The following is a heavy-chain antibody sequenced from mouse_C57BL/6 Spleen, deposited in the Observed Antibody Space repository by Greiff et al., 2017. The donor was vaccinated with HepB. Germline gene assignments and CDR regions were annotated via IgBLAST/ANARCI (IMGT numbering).Heavy chain of an antibody. D-gene: IGHD1-1*01. V-gene: IGHV1-64*01. CDR3: ARRDYYGSSPYY. CDR2: IHPNSGST. CDR1: GYTFTSYW. J-gene: IGHJ2*01. Sequence: QVQLKQPGAELVKPGASVKLSCKASGYTFTSYWMHWVKQRPGQGLEWIGMIHPNSGSTNYNEKFKSKATLTVDKSSSTAYMQLSSLTSEDSAVYYCARRDYYGSSPYYWGQGTTLTVSS.